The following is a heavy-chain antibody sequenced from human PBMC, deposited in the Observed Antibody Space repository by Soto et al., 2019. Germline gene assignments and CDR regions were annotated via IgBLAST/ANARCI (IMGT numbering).Heavy chain of an antibody. D-gene: IGHD5-12*01. J-gene: IGHJ6*02. V-gene: IGHV1-69*13. Sequence: SVKVSCKASGGTFSSYAISWVRQAPGQGLEWMGGIIPIFGTANYAQKFQGRVTITADESTSTAYMELSSLRSEDTAVYYCAKDFCGYDSDYYYYGMDVWGQGTKVTVSS. CDR2: IIPIFGTA. CDR3: AKDFCGYDSDYYYYGMDV. CDR1: GGTFSSYA.